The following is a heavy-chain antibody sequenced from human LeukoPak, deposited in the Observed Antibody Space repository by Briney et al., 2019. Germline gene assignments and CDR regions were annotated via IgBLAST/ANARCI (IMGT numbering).Heavy chain of an antibody. J-gene: IGHJ5*02. CDR1: GGSISSGSYY. V-gene: IGHV4-61*02. CDR3: ARGWRGVPARNNWFDP. D-gene: IGHD2-2*01. Sequence: SETLSLTCTVSGGSISSGSYYWSWIRQPAGKGLEWIGRIYTSGSTNYNPSLKSRVTISVDTSKNQFSLKLSSVTAADTAVYYCARGWRGVPARNNWFDPWGQGTLVTVSS. CDR2: IYTSGST.